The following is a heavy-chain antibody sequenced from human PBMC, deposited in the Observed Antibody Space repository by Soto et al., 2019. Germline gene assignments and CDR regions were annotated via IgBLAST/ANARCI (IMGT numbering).Heavy chain of an antibody. D-gene: IGHD3-10*01. V-gene: IGHV4-31*03. J-gene: IGHJ3*02. CDR3: ARDRRRKMVRGVINSDAFDI. Sequence: SETLSLTCTVSGGSISSGGYYWSWIRQHPGKGLEWIGYIYYSGSTYYNPSLKSRVTISVDTSKNQFSLKLSSVTAADTAVYYCARDRRRKMVRGVINSDAFDIWGQGTMVTVSS. CDR1: GGSISSGGYY. CDR2: IYYSGST.